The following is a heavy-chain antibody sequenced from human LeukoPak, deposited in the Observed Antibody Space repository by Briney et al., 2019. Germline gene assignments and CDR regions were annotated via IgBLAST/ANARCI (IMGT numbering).Heavy chain of an antibody. D-gene: IGHD5-24*01. V-gene: IGHV4-34*01. CDR1: GGSISSYY. CDR2: INHSGST. J-gene: IGHJ5*02. CDR3: AGSFYPEMATKVGNWFDP. Sequence: SETLSLTCTVSGGSISSYYWSWIRQPPGKGLEWIGEINHSGSTNYNPSLKSRVTISVDTSKNQFSLKLSSVTAADTAVYYCAGSFYPEMATKVGNWFDPWGQGTLVTVSS.